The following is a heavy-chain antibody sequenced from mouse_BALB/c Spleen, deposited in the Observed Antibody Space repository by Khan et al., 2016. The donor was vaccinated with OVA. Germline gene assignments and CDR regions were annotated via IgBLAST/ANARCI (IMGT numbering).Heavy chain of an antibody. CDR2: ISDGGSYT. V-gene: IGHV5-4*02. J-gene: IGHJ3*01. CDR1: GFTFSDYY. CDR3: GRGGYGAFAF. D-gene: IGHD2-14*01. Sequence: EVELVESGGGLVKPGGSLKLSCAASGFTFSDYYMYWVRQTPEKRLEWVATISDGGSYTYYPDSVKGRFTISRDNAKNNLYLQMSSLKSEDTAMYYCGRGGYGAFAFWGQGTLVTVSA.